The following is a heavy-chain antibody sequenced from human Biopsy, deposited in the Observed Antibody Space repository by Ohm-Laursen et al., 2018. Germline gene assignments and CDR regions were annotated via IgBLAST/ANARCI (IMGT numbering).Heavy chain of an antibody. Sequence: PTQTLTLTCTLSGFSLNTRGMSVTWIRQPPGKALEWLARLDWDDAKFYNGSLKTRLTISKDTSENHVVLTLSVVDPVDTATYYCARIPILVVPAAIVYRHRRHLQGLDVWGQGTTVIVSS. V-gene: IGHV2-70*16. D-gene: IGHD2-2*02. CDR2: LDWDDAK. CDR3: ARIPILVVPAAIVYRHRRHLQGLDV. J-gene: IGHJ6*02. CDR1: GFSLNTRGMS.